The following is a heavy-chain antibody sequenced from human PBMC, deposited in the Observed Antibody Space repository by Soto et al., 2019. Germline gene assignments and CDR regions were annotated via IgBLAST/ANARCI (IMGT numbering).Heavy chain of an antibody. Sequence: EVQLLESGGDLVQPGGSLRLSCAASGFTFSTFDMSWVRQAPGKGLEWVSTVTSSGVNTYYADSVKGRFTISRDNSKNTLYLQITSLRADDTALYYCTRSVAGQGYWGQGTLVAVSS. V-gene: IGHV3-23*01. CDR1: GFTFSTFD. CDR2: VTSSGVNT. J-gene: IGHJ4*02. D-gene: IGHD5-12*01. CDR3: TRSVAGQGY.